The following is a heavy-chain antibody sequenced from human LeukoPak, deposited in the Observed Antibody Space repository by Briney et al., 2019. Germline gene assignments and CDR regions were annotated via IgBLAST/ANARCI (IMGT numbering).Heavy chain of an antibody. J-gene: IGHJ4*02. D-gene: IGHD3-22*01. CDR3: ARVRDSSGYPAASSY. CDR2: ISGSSSYI. CDR1: GFTFSSYS. V-gene: IGHV3-21*01. Sequence: GGSLRLSCAASGFTFSSYSMNWVRQAPGKGLEWVSSISGSSSYIYYADSVKGRFTISRDNAKNSLYLQMNSLRAEDTAVYYCARVRDSSGYPAASSYWGQGTLVTVSS.